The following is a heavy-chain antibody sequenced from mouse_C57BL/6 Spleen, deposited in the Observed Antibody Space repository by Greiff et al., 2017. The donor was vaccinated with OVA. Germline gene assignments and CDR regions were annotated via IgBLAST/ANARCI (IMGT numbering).Heavy chain of an antibody. J-gene: IGHJ2*01. CDR2: ISYDGSN. CDR1: GYSITSGYY. CDR3: AREDGYYFDY. V-gene: IGHV3-6*01. Sequence: EVKLMESGPGLVKPSQSLSLTCSVTGYSITSGYYWNWIRQFPGNKLEWMGYISYDGSNNYNPSLKNRISITRDTSKNQFFLKLNSVTTEDTATYYCAREDGYYFDYWGQGTTLRVSS. D-gene: IGHD2-3*01.